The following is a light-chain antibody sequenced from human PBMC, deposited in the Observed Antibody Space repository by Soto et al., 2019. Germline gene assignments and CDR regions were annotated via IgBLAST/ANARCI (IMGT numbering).Light chain of an antibody. CDR3: QQYNNYSPRT. V-gene: IGKV1-5*03. CDR1: QTSNW. CDR2: KAS. Sequence: DIQMTQSPSTLSASVGDRVTITCRASQTSNWLAWYQQKPGKAPKLLIYKASSLESGVPSRFSGSGSGTEFTLTISSLQPDDFATYYCQQYNNYSPRTCGQGTQVEIK. J-gene: IGKJ1*01.